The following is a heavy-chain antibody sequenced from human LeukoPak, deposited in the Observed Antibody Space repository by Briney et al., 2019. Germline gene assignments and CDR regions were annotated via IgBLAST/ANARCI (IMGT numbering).Heavy chain of an antibody. CDR2: ISGSGGST. Sequence: PGGSLRLSCAASGFTFSSYAMSWVRQAPGKGLEWVSAISGSGGSTCYADSVKGRFTISRDNSKNTLYLQMNSLRAEDTAVYYCAASSVTTGFYYCYGMDVWGQGTTVTVSS. CDR1: GFTFSSYA. V-gene: IGHV3-23*01. J-gene: IGHJ6*02. D-gene: IGHD4-17*01. CDR3: AASSVTTGFYYCYGMDV.